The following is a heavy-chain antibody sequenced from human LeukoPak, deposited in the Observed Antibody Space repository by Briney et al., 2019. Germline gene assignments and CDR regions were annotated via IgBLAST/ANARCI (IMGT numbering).Heavy chain of an antibody. CDR1: GGSISSYY. CDR3: ARGPLQGGYCSGGSCYSLPYYYMDV. Sequence: PSETLSLTCTVSGGSISSYYWSWIRQPAGKGLEWIGRIYTSGSTNYNPSLKSRVTMSVDTSKNQFSLKLSSVTAADTAVYYCARGPLQGGYCSGGSCYSLPYYYMDVWGKGTTVTISS. D-gene: IGHD2-15*01. J-gene: IGHJ6*03. V-gene: IGHV4-4*07. CDR2: IYTSGST.